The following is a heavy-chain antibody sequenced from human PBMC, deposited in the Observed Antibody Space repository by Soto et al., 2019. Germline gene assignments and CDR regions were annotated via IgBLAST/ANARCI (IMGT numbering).Heavy chain of an antibody. CDR1: GFTFSSYA. CDR3: AKGGVGYSYGYYFDY. Sequence: GGSLRFSCAASGFTFSSYAMSWVRQAPGKGLEWVSGISGSGGSTHYADPVKGRFTISRDNSKNTLYLQMNSLRAEDTAFFYCAKGGVGYSYGYYFDYWGQGTLVTVSS. D-gene: IGHD5-18*01. J-gene: IGHJ4*02. V-gene: IGHV3-23*01. CDR2: ISGSGGST.